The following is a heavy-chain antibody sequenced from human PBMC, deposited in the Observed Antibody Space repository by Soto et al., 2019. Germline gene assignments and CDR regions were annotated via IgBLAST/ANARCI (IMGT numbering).Heavy chain of an antibody. Sequence: QLQLQESGPGLVKASETLSLTCTVSGGSITSSRHYWGWIRQPPGKGLEWIGSIYYSGSAYDNPSLKSRVTISVDTSKNQLSLKLSSVTAADTAVYYCARHVFRNDYGDYDHVWGQGTTVTVSS. D-gene: IGHD4-17*01. CDR1: GGSITSSRHY. CDR3: ARHVFRNDYGDYDHV. J-gene: IGHJ6*02. CDR2: IYYSGSA. V-gene: IGHV4-39*01.